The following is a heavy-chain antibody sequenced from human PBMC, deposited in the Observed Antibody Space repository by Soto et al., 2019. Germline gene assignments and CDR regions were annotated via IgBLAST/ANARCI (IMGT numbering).Heavy chain of an antibody. D-gene: IGHD6-19*01. V-gene: IGHV1-69*01. CDR2: IIPLFGTA. Sequence: QVQLVQSGAEVKQPGSSVKVSCKTSGGTFSTYAIYWVRQAPGQGLEWMGAIIPLFGTADYAQKFQGRVTITADESTSTASMELSSLRSEDTAVYYCARPKGSYSSGYYYFDYWAQGTLVTVSS. J-gene: IGHJ4*02. CDR1: GGTFSTYA. CDR3: ARPKGSYSSGYYYFDY.